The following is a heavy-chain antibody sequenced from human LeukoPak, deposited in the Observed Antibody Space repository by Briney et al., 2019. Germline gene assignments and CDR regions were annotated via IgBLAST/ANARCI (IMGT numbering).Heavy chain of an antibody. V-gene: IGHV4-39*01. J-gene: IGHJ3*02. Sequence: PSETLSLTCTVSGGSISSSSYYWGWIRQPPGKGLEWIGSIYYSGSTYYNPSLKSRVTISVDTSKSQFSLKLSSVTAADTAVYYCARPTRYDFWSGYPGGAFDIWGQGTMVTVSS. CDR2: IYYSGST. CDR1: GGSISSSSYY. CDR3: ARPTRYDFWSGYPGGAFDI. D-gene: IGHD3-3*01.